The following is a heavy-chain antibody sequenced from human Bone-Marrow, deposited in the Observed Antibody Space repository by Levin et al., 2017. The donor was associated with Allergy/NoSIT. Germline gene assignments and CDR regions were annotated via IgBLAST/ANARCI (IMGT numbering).Heavy chain of an antibody. D-gene: IGHD3-22*01. V-gene: IGHV1-8*02. CDR3: ARKWDYYDRSGYYRTSGFDP. CDR2: MDPNNGKT. J-gene: IGHJ5*02. CDR1: GHPLSDVA. Sequence: GGSLRLSCKISGHPLSDVAMHWVRQAPGQGPEWMGWMDPNNGKTGYAQKFQGRVTMTRNTSITTAYMELSSLRSEDTATYYCARKWDYYDRSGYYRTSGFDPWGQGTLVTVSS.